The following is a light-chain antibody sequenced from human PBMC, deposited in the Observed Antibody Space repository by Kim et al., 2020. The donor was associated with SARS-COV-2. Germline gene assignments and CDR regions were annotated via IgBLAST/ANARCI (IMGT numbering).Light chain of an antibody. J-gene: IGLJ3*02. CDR1: NSNSGNKP. CDR2: SEN. CDR3: AAWDDTLKGWV. Sequence: GQRGTISGPGSNSNSGNKPLCWFQQFPGTSPRHLIYSENQRPSGVPDRFSGSKSGTSASLAISGLQSEDEADFYCAAWDDTLKGWVFGGGTQLTVL. V-gene: IGLV1-44*01.